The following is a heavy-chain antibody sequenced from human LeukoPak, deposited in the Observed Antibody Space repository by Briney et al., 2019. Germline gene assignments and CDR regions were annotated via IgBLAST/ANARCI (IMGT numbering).Heavy chain of an antibody. D-gene: IGHD3-16*02. CDR2: INHSGST. J-gene: IGHJ3*02. CDR1: GGSFSGYY. V-gene: IGHV4-34*01. Sequence: PSETLSLTCAVYGGSFSGYYWSWIRQPPGKGLEWIGEINHSGSTNYNPSLKSRVTISVDTSKNQFSLKLSSVTAADTAVYYCARDAITFGGVIVTDAFDIWGQGTMVTVSS. CDR3: ARDAITFGGVIVTDAFDI.